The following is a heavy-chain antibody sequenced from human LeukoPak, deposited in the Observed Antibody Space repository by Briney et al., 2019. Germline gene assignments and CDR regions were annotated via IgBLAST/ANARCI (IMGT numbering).Heavy chain of an antibody. D-gene: IGHD3-22*01. J-gene: IGHJ4*02. CDR2: IRYDGSNK. Sequence: GGSLRLSCAASGFTFSSYGMHWVRQAPGKGLEWVAFIRYDGSNKYYADSVKGRFTISGDNSKNTLYLQMNSLRAGDTAVYYCAKGAYYYDSSFDYWGQGTLVTVSS. V-gene: IGHV3-30*02. CDR3: AKGAYYYDSSFDY. CDR1: GFTFSSYG.